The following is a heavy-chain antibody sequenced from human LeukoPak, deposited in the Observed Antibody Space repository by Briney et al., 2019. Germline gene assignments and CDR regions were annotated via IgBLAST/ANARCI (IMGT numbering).Heavy chain of an antibody. CDR3: AKDSPVAGPFDY. D-gene: IGHD6-19*01. CDR2: ISYDGSNK. J-gene: IGHJ4*02. V-gene: IGHV3-30*18. Sequence: PGGALRLSCAASGFTFSSHGMHGVGQAPGKGLEGGAVISYDGSNKYYADSVKGRFTISRDNSKNPLYLQMNSLRAEDTAVYYCAKDSPVAGPFDYWGQGTLVTVSS. CDR1: GFTFSSHG.